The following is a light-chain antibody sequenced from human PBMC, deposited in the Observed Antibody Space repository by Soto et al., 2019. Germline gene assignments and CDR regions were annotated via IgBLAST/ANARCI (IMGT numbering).Light chain of an antibody. CDR2: DAS. Sequence: EIVLTQSPATLSLSPGDRATLSCRASQSFSNFLAWYQQKPGQAPRLLIYDASNRATGIPARFSGGGSGTDFTLTISRLEPEDFAMYHCQQYGNWPWTFGQGTKVDI. J-gene: IGKJ1*01. V-gene: IGKV3-11*01. CDR3: QQYGNWPWT. CDR1: QSFSNF.